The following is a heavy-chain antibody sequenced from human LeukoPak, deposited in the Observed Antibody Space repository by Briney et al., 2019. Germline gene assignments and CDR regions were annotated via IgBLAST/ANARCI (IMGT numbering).Heavy chain of an antibody. CDR3: ARGVRIAVAAPHLNY. CDR1: GGAFSGYH. V-gene: IGHV4-34*01. Sequence: SETLSLTYDVYGGAFSGYHWNWIRQPPGKELEWIGEIDHSGSTNYNPSLKSRVTISVDTSKNQFSLNLSSVTAADTAVYFCARGVRIAVAAPHLNYWGQGTLVTVSS. J-gene: IGHJ4*02. D-gene: IGHD6-19*01. CDR2: IDHSGST.